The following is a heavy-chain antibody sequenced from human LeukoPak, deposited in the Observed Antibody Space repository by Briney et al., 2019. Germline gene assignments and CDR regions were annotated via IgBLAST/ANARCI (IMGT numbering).Heavy chain of an antibody. Sequence: SETLSLTCTVSGASISSYYWGWVRHPQGTGMGWIGSIYTSGGTNYIPSLKGRVTISIDTSKNQFSLKRSSVTAADSAVYYCARLTRRSTSPDRYYLDYWGQGTLVTVSS. CDR3: ARLTRRSTSPDRYYLDY. CDR2: IYTSGGT. CDR1: GASISSYY. V-gene: IGHV4-4*09. J-gene: IGHJ4*02. D-gene: IGHD6-6*01.